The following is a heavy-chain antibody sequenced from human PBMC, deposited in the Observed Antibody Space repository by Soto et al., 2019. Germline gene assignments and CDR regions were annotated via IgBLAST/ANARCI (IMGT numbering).Heavy chain of an antibody. J-gene: IGHJ4*02. D-gene: IGHD3-10*01. CDR2: IYSGGST. CDR1: GFTVSSNY. Sequence: GGSLRLSCAASGFTVSSNYMSWVRQAPGKGLEWVSVIYSGGSTYYADSVQGRFTISRYNSKNTLYLQMNSLRAEDTAVYYCARDPRYYYGSGSPEFDYWGQGTLVTVSS. V-gene: IGHV3-66*01. CDR3: ARDPRYYYGSGSPEFDY.